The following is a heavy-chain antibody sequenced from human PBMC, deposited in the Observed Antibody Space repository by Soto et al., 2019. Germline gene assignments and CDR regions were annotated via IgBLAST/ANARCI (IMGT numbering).Heavy chain of an antibody. CDR3: VTDLNWAFDI. D-gene: IGHD1-20*01. CDR1: GFTFSSYG. J-gene: IGHJ3*02. CDR2: IWYDGSNK. V-gene: IGHV3-33*01. Sequence: GGSLRLSCAASGFTFSSYGMHWVRQAPGKGLEWVAVIWYDGSNKYYADSVKGRFTISRDNAKNSLFLQMNSLRVEDTALYYCVTDLNWAFDIWGQGTMVTVSS.